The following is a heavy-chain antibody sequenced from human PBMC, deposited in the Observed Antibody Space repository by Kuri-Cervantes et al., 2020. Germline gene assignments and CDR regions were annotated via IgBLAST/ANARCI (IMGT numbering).Heavy chain of an antibody. CDR1: GFTFSSYD. CDR3: ARAKTVTDAFDI. CDR2: IGTAGDT. D-gene: IGHD4-17*01. J-gene: IGHJ3*02. Sequence: GSLRLSCAASGFTFSSYDMHWVRQATGKGLEWVSAIGTAGDTYYPGSVKGRFTISRENAKNSLYLQMNSLRAGDTAVYYCARAKTVTDAFDIWGQGTMVTVSS. V-gene: IGHV3-13*01.